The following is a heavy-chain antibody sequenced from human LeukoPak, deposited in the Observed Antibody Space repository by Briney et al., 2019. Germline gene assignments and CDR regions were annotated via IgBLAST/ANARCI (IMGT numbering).Heavy chain of an antibody. CDR2: IYNDIT. J-gene: IGHJ4*02. CDR3: VRAPRLLDS. D-gene: IGHD1-1*01. Sequence: SGTLSLTCTVSGASITTYYWTWIRQAPGKGLEFIAHIYNDITNYNPSLKSRATISIDAFKNQVSLRLSSVTAADTAVYYCVRAPRLLDSWGQGILVTVSS. V-gene: IGHV4-4*09. CDR1: GASITTYY.